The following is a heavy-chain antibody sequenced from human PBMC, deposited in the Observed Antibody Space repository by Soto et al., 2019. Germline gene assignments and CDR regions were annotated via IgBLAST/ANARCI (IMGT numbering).Heavy chain of an antibody. Sequence: KPSETLSLTCTVSGASISSGDYFWSWIRQSPGKGLEWIGYIYDSGSSYYNPSLQSRVTMPVDTSKNQFSLKLSSVTAADTAVYYCARSVVDTAMEYFDYWGQGTLVTVSS. V-gene: IGHV4-30-4*02. CDR1: GASISSGDYF. D-gene: IGHD5-18*01. CDR3: ARSVVDTAMEYFDY. J-gene: IGHJ4*02. CDR2: IYDSGSS.